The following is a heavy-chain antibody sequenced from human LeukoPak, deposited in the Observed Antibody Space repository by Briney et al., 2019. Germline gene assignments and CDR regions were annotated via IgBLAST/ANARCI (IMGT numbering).Heavy chain of an antibody. V-gene: IGHV4-34*01. CDR1: GGSFSGYY. J-gene: IGHJ3*02. CDR3: ARGAKLRYFDWFPRGAFDI. CDR2: INHSGST. Sequence: SETLSLTCAVYGGSFSGYYWSWIRQPPGKGLGWIGEINHSGSTNYNPSLKSRVTISVDTSKNQFSLKLSSVTAADTAVYYCARGAKLRYFDWFPRGAFDIWGQGTMVTVPS. D-gene: IGHD3-9*01.